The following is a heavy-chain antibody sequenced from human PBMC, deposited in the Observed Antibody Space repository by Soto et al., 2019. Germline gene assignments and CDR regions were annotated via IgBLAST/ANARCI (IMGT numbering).Heavy chain of an antibody. J-gene: IGHJ1*01. Sequence: TLSLTCTVSGGSNIRDGYYWSWIRQHPGKGLEWIAYISYSGSSYSNPSLKSRVTISADTSKNQFSLRLTSVTAADTAVYFCARATPAGSADFWGQGPLVTVSS. D-gene: IGHD2-2*01. CDR3: ARATPAGSADF. V-gene: IGHV4-31*03. CDR2: ISYSGSS. CDR1: GGSNIRDGYY.